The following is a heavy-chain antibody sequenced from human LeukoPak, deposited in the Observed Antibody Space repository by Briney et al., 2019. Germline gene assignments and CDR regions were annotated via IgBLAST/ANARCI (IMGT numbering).Heavy chain of an antibody. CDR3: ARQVDVPSSIGFFDS. D-gene: IGHD2/OR15-2a*01. CDR1: DYSISMDYN. Sequence: KPSESLSPTCVLSDYSISMDYNWGCIRQPPGPGLEWLARLTYGGSTHYNASLKSRVTMSVETSKSQFSLQVRSVTASDTAVYYCARQVDVPSSIGFFDSWGQGILVTVS. CDR2: LTYGGST. J-gene: IGHJ4*02. V-gene: IGHV4-38-2*01.